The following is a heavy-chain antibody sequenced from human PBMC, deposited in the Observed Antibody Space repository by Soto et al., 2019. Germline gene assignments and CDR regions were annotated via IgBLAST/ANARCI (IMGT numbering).Heavy chain of an antibody. CDR3: ARDYILPGLIEDLGILNGYYNDDY. J-gene: IGHJ4*02. CDR2: ISAYNGNT. CDR1: GYTFTSYG. V-gene: IGHV1-18*01. D-gene: IGHD3-9*01. Sequence: ASVKVSCKASGYTFTSYGISWVRQAPGQGLEWMGWISAYNGNTNYAQKLQGRVTMTTDTSTSTAYMELRSLRSDDTAVYYCARDYILPGLIEDLGILNGYYNDDYWGQANLVTVS.